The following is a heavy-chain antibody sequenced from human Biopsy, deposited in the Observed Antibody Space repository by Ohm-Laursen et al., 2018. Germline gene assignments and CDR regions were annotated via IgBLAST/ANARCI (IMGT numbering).Heavy chain of an antibody. CDR3: AADINVWNVNY. V-gene: IGHV1-2*02. J-gene: IGHJ4*02. CDR2: INPHSGTT. Sequence: SVKVSCKASGYTFTGQYLHWVRQVPGQGLEWMGWINPHSGTTKFAQDFQGRVSMTEDTSTDTAYMELRSLRSEDTAVYYCAADINVWNVNYWGQGTQVTVSS. CDR1: GYTFTGQY. D-gene: IGHD1-1*01.